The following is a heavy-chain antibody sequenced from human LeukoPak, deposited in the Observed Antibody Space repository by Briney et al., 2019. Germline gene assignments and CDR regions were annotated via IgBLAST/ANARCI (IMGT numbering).Heavy chain of an antibody. CDR2: IIPIFGTA. V-gene: IGHV1-69*13. CDR3: ARGEKPYSSGWYASFAYYYYYGMDV. J-gene: IGHJ6*02. CDR1: GGTFSSYA. D-gene: IGHD6-19*01. Sequence: SVKVSCKASGGTFSSYAISWVRQAPGQGLEWMGGIIPIFGTANYAQKFQGRVTITADESTSTAYMELSSLRSEDTAVYYCARGEKPYSSGWYASFAYYYYYGMDVWGQGTTVTVSS.